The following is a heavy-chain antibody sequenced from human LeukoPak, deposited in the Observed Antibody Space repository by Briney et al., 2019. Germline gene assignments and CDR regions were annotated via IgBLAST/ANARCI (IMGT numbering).Heavy chain of an antibody. CDR2: ISSSSDYI. V-gene: IGHV3-21*01. D-gene: IGHD5-18*01. CDR1: GFTFSSFS. Sequence: GGSLRLSRAASGFTFSSFSMNWVRQAPGKGLEWVSSISSSSDYIHYADSVKGRFTISRDNAKNSLYLQMNSLRAEDTAVYYCARDPHGYKSGYGWFDPWGQGTLVTVSS. CDR3: ARDPHGYKSGYGWFDP. J-gene: IGHJ5*02.